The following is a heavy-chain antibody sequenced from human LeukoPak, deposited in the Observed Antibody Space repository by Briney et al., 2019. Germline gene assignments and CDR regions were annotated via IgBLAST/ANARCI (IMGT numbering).Heavy chain of an antibody. Sequence: SSETLSLTCAVYGGSFSGYYWSWIRQPPGKGLEWIGEINHSGSTNYNPSLKSRVTISVDTSKNQFSLKLSSVTAADTAVYYCARGMTTVTYAHFDYWGQGTLVTVSS. CDR3: ARGMTTVTYAHFDY. D-gene: IGHD4-17*01. J-gene: IGHJ4*02. CDR2: INHSGST. CDR1: GGSFSGYY. V-gene: IGHV4-34*01.